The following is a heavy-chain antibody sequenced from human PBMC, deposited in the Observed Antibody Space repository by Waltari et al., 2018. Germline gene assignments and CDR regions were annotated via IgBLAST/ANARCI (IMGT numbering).Heavy chain of an antibody. J-gene: IGHJ4*02. CDR1: GFPFSSYA. V-gene: IGHV3-23*03. Sequence: EVQLLESGGGLVQPGGSLRLSCAASGFPFSSYAMRWVRQAPGKGLEWVSVIYSGGSTYYADSVKGRFTISRDNSKNTLYLQMNSLRAEDTAVYYCAKDWSSRRGVFDYWGQGTLVTVSS. CDR2: IYSGGST. CDR3: AKDWSSRRGVFDY. D-gene: IGHD1-26*01.